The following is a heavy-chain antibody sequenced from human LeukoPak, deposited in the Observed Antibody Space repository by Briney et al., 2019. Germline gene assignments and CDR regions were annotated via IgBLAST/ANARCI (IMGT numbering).Heavy chain of an antibody. Sequence: PSETLSLTCTVSGGSISSYYWSWIRQPPGKELEWLGYIYSSGSTNYNPSLKSRVTVSVDTSKKQSSLKLSSVTAADTAVYYCARVLGSGYSDYWGQGTLVTVSS. D-gene: IGHD2-15*01. J-gene: IGHJ4*02. V-gene: IGHV4-59*01. CDR1: GGSISSYY. CDR3: ARVLGSGYSDY. CDR2: IYSSGST.